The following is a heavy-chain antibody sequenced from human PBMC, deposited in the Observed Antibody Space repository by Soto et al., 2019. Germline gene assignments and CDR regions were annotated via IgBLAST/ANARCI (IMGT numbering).Heavy chain of an antibody. D-gene: IGHD2-15*01. CDR3: AKSYGGSSAMDY. CDR2: ISYDGSNK. J-gene: IGHJ4*02. V-gene: IGHV3-30*18. Sequence: PGGSLRLSCAASGFTFSSYGMHWVRQAPGKGLEWVAVISYDGSNKYYADSVKGRFTISRDNSKNTLYLQMNSLRAEDTAVYYCAKSYGGSSAMDYWGQGTLVTVSS. CDR1: GFTFSSYG.